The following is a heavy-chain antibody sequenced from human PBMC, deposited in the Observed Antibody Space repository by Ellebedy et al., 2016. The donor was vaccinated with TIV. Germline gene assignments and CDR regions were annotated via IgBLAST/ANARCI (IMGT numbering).Heavy chain of an antibody. Sequence: MPSETLSLTCTVSGDSISSKFYWGWIRQPPGKGLEWIGTIYYSGSTYYNLSLKIRAIISIETSKNSFFLRLNSVTASDTAVYFCARSRPGYALFGRTQNGFDIWGQGYPVTVSS. CDR3: ARSRPGYALFGRTQNGFDI. CDR1: GDSISSKFY. J-gene: IGHJ4*02. D-gene: IGHD2-2*01. V-gene: IGHV4-39*07. CDR2: IYYSGST.